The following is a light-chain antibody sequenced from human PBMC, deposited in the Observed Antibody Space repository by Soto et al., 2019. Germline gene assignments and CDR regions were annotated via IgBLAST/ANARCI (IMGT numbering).Light chain of an antibody. CDR3: HQYNTWPPWT. J-gene: IGKJ1*01. V-gene: IGKV1-5*01. CDR2: DAS. CDR1: QSISSW. Sequence: DIQMTQSPSTLSASVGYRFTITCRASQSISSWLAWYQQKPGKAPKLLIYDASSLESGVPSRFSGSGSGTEFTLTIRSLQSEDFAVYYCHQYNTWPPWTSGQGTMGDIK.